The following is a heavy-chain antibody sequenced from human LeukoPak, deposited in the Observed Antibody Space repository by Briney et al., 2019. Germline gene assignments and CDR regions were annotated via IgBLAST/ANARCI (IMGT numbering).Heavy chain of an antibody. V-gene: IGHV1-8*02. CDR2: MNPNNGVT. D-gene: IGHD1-26*01. Sequence: ASVKVSCKASGYPFTRFDINWVRQATGQGLEWMGWMNPNNGVTEYSQKFQGRVTMTWDTSIRTAYMELSSPTSDDTAVYYCARGTRNTESFYWPYWHFDLWGRGTLVTVSS. CDR1: GYPFTRFD. CDR3: ARGTRNTESFYWPYWHFDL. J-gene: IGHJ2*01.